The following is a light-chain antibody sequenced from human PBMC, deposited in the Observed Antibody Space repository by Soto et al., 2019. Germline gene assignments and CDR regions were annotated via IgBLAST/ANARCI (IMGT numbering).Light chain of an antibody. CDR2: DAS. J-gene: IGKJ3*01. V-gene: IGKV1-33*01. CDR3: QQYDNLPPLFT. Sequence: DIQMTQSPSSLSASVGDRVTITCQASQDISNYLNWYQQKPGKAPKLLIYDASNLETGVPSRFSGRGSGTDFTFTISSLQSEEIATYYCQQYDNLPPLFTFGPGTKVDIK. CDR1: QDISNY.